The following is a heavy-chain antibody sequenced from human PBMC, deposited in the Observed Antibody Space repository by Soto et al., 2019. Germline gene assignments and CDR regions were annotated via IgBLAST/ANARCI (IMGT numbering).Heavy chain of an antibody. V-gene: IGHV1-18*01. CDR3: SLTGTTVPEYFQH. J-gene: IGHJ1*01. D-gene: IGHD1-20*01. CDR1: GYTFTSYG. CDR2: ISAYNGNT. Sequence: EASVKVSCKASGYTFTSYGISWVRQAPGQGLEWMGWISAYNGNTNYAQKLQGRVTMTTDTSTSTAYMELRSLRSDDTAVYYCSLTGTTVPEYFQHWGQGTLVTVSS.